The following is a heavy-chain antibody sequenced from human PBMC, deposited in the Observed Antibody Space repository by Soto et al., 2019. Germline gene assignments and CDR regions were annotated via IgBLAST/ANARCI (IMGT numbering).Heavy chain of an antibody. CDR3: ARDEPSMTMVRGGKGIPYYYYYGIDC. V-gene: IGHV1-18*01. CDR1: GYTFTSYG. J-gene: IGHJ6*02. D-gene: IGHD3-10*01. CDR2: ISAYNGNT. Sequence: VASVKVSCKASGYTFTSYGISWVRQAPGQGLEWMGWISAYNGNTNYAQKLQGRVTMTTDTSTSTAYMELRSLRSDDTAVYYCARDEPSMTMVRGGKGIPYYYYYGIDCWGQGTMVTVSS.